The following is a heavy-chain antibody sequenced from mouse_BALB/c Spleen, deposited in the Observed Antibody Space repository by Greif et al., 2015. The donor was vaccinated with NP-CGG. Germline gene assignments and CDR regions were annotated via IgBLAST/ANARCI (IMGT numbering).Heavy chain of an antibody. J-gene: IGHJ2*01. CDR3: ASSSYGY. CDR1: GYTFTSYW. V-gene: IGHV1-7*01. CDR2: INPSTGYT. Sequence: QVQLQQSGAELAKPGASVKMSCKASGYTFTSYWMHWVKQRPGQGLEWIGYINPSTGYTEYNQKFKDKATLTADKSSSTAYMQLSSLTSEDSAVYYCASSSYGYWGQGTTLTVAS. D-gene: IGHD1-1*01.